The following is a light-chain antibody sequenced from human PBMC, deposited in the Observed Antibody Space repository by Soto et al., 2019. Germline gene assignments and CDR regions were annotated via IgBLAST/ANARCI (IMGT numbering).Light chain of an antibody. CDR2: AAS. CDR3: QESYSTS. V-gene: IGKV1-39*01. CDR1: QNIVNY. J-gene: IGKJ1*01. Sequence: DIQMTQSPSSLSASVGDRVTITCRASQNIVNYLNWYQQKPGKAPKLLIYAASSLQSGVPSRFSGSGSGTDFTLTISSMQPEDIATYYCQESYSTSFGQGTKVDIK.